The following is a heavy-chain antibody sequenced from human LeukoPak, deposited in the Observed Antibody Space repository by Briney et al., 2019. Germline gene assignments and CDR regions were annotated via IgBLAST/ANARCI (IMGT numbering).Heavy chain of an antibody. CDR1: GFTFDDYT. CDR3: AKDIGYSGYAAFDY. CDR2: ISWDGGST. V-gene: IGHV3-43*01. D-gene: IGHD5-12*01. Sequence: GGSLRLSCAASGFTFDDYTMHWVRQAPGKGLEWVSLISWDGGSTYYADSVKGRFTISRDNSKNSLYLQMNSLRTEDTALYYCAKDIGYSGYAAFDYWGQGTLVTVSS. J-gene: IGHJ4*02.